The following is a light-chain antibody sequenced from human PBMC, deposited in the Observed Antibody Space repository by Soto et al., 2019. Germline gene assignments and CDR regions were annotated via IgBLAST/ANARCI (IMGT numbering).Light chain of an antibody. CDR1: SSDIGAGYD. Sequence: QSVLPQPPSVSGAPGQRVTISCTGSSSDIGAGYDVHWYQQLPGTAPKLLIYGNSNRPSGVPDRFSGSKSGTSASLAITGLQAEDEADYYCQSYDSSLSGYVFGTGTKGTVL. CDR2: GNS. V-gene: IGLV1-40*01. CDR3: QSYDSSLSGYV. J-gene: IGLJ1*01.